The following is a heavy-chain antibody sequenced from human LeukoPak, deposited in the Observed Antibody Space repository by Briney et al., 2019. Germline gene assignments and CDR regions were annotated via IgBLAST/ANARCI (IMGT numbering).Heavy chain of an antibody. D-gene: IGHD5-24*01. CDR2: INPNSGGT. CDR1: GYTFTGYY. V-gene: IGHV1-2*02. J-gene: IGHJ4*02. CDR3: ARDLGDGYNYDGDY. Sequence: ASVKVSCKASGYTFTGYYMHWVRQAPGQGLGWMGWINPNSGGTNYAQKFQGRVTMTRDTSISTAYMELSRLRSDDTAVYYCARDLGDGYNYDGDYWGQGTLVTVSS.